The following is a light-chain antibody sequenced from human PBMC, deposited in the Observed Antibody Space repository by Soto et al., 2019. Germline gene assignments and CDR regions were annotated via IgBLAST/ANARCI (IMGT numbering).Light chain of an antibody. CDR2: AAS. Sequence: DIQMTQSPSSLSASVGDTVTITCRASQGISSSLAWFQQKPGRVPQLLIYAASTLQPGVPPRFSGSGSGTDFTLTISSLQPEDVATYYCQNYSSAPLTFGRGTRVEIK. V-gene: IGKV1-27*01. CDR3: QNYSSAPLT. J-gene: IGKJ3*01. CDR1: QGISSS.